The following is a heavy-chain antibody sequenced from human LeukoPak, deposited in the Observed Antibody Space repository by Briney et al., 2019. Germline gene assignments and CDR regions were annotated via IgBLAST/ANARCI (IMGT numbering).Heavy chain of an antibody. CDR1: GGSISSGGYY. D-gene: IGHD2-15*01. Sequence: PSETLSLTCTVSGGSISSGGYYWSWIRQPPGKGLEWIGYIYHSGSTYYNPSLKSRVTISVDRSKNQFSLELSSVTAADTAVYYCARVGGYVDYWGQGTLVTVSS. J-gene: IGHJ4*02. V-gene: IGHV4-30-2*01. CDR2: IYHSGST. CDR3: ARVGGYVDY.